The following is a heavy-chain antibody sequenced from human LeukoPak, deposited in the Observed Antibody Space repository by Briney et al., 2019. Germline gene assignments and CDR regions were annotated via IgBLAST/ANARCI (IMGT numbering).Heavy chain of an antibody. J-gene: IGHJ4*02. CDR3: ARGGPYNWNDAHYDSSGYYLDY. CDR1: GFTFSSYW. D-gene: IGHD3-22*01. CDR2: IKQDGSEK. Sequence: PGGSLRLSCAASGFTFSSYWMSWVRQAPGKGLEWVANIKQDGSEKYYVDSVKGRFTISRDNAKNSLYLQMNSLRAEDTAVYSCARGGPYNWNDAHYDSSGYYLDYWGQGTLVTVSS. V-gene: IGHV3-7*01.